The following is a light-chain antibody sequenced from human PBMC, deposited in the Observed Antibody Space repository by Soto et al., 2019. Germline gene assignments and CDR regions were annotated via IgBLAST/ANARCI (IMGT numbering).Light chain of an antibody. V-gene: IGKV3-20*01. CDR1: QSVSSRY. J-gene: IGKJ1*01. Sequence: EVVLTQSPGTLSLSPGQRATLSCRGSQSVSSRYLAWYQQKHGQAPRLLIYGASSRATGIPDRFSGSGSGTDGTLTISRLEKEDFAVYYCQQYGSSTWTFGQGTKVDI. CDR3: QQYGSSTWT. CDR2: GAS.